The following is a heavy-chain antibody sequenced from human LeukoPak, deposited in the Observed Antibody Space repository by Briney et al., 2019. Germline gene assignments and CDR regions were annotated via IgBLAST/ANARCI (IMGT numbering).Heavy chain of an antibody. Sequence: VASVKVSCKASGYTFTDYFMHWVRQAPGHGLEWVGWINPNSGGTIYAQKFQGRVTMTRDTSISTAYMELSRMTSDDTAVYYCATSVGTSGPELDYWGQGTLVTVSS. CDR1: GYTFTDYF. CDR2: INPNSGGT. D-gene: IGHD3-3*01. J-gene: IGHJ4*02. CDR3: ATSVGTSGPELDY. V-gene: IGHV1-2*02.